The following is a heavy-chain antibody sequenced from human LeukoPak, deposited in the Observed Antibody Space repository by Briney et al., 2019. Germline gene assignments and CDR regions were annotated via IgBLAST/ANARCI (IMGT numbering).Heavy chain of an antibody. Sequence: SVKVSCKASGGTFSSYAISWVRQAPGQGLEWMGGIIPIFGTANYAQKFQGRVTITADKSTSTAYMELSSLRSEDTAVYYCALGLYYDILTGSEGAFDIWGQGTMVTVSS. V-gene: IGHV1-69*06. CDR1: GGTFSSYA. CDR3: ALGLYYDILTGSEGAFDI. J-gene: IGHJ3*02. CDR2: IIPIFGTA. D-gene: IGHD3-9*01.